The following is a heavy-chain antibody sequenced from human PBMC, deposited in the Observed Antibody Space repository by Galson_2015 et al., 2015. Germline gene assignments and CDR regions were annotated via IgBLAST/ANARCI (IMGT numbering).Heavy chain of an antibody. CDR3: AKDPRGSGSYGY. CDR2: ISGSGGST. J-gene: IGHJ4*02. D-gene: IGHD3-10*01. Sequence: SLRLSCAASGFTFSSYAMSWVRQAPGKGLEWVSAISGSGGSTYYADSVKGRFTISRDNSKNTLYLQMNSLRAEDTAVYCCAKDPRGSGSYGYWGQGTLVTVSS. CDR1: GFTFSSYA. V-gene: IGHV3-23*01.